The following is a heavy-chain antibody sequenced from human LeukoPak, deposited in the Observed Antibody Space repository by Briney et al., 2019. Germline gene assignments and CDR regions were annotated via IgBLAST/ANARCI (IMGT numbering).Heavy chain of an antibody. D-gene: IGHD5-18*01. CDR3: ARYTAMVSYYFDY. V-gene: IGHV4-61*01. CDR1: GGSISSGSYY. CDR2: IYYSGST. J-gene: IGHJ4*02. Sequence: SETLSLTCTVSGGSISSGSYYWSWIRQPPGKGLEWIGYIYYSGSTNYNPSLKSRVTISVDTSKNQFSLKLSSVTAADTAVYYCARYTAMVSYYFDYWGQGTLVTVSS.